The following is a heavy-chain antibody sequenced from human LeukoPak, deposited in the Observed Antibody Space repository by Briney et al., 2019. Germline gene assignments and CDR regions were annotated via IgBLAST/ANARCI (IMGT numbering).Heavy chain of an antibody. CDR1: GYTFTGYY. V-gene: IGHV1-2*02. J-gene: IGHJ4*02. CDR3: AYIVEVPAAIRTDY. CDR2: INPNSGGT. Sequence: ASVKVSCKASGYTFTGYYMHWVRQAPGQGLEWMGWINPNSGGTNYAQKFQGRVTMTRDTSISTAYMELSRLRSDDTAVYYCAYIVEVPAAIRTDYWGQGTLVTVSS. D-gene: IGHD2-2*02.